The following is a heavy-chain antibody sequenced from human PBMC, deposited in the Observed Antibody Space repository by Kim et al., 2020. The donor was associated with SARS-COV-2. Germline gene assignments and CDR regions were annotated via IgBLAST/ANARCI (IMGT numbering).Heavy chain of an antibody. J-gene: IGHJ4*02. CDR3: PKGGWGWIWDY. CDR1: GFTFTGYA. Sequence: GGSLRLSCTTSGFTFTGYAMSWVRQAPGKGLEWVSSIDGSDGTTYYADSVKGRFAISRDDSKNTLYLQMSAVRADDTAAYYCPKGGWGWIWDYWGQGTLVPVSS. D-gene: IGHD2-21*01. V-gene: IGHV3-23*01. CDR2: IDGSDGTT.